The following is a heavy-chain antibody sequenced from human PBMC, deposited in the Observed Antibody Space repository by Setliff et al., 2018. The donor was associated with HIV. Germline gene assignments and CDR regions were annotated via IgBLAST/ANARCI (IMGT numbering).Heavy chain of an antibody. CDR3: VRGLAAAGGYAMDV. CDR1: GFTVSSNS. D-gene: IGHD6-13*01. Sequence: PGGSLRLSCAASGFTVSSNSMSWVRQAPGKGLEWVSAIKSDGSYTSYADSAKGRFTISRDNAKHTLHLQMNSLRAEDTAVYYCVRGLAAAGGYAMDVWGQGTTVTVSS. V-gene: IGHV3-74*01. J-gene: IGHJ6*02. CDR2: IKSDGSYT.